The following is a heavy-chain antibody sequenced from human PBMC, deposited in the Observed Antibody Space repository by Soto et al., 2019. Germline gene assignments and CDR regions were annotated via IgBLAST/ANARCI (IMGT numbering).Heavy chain of an antibody. CDR3: ARVPRIAAVYYFDY. Sequence: LRLSCAASGLTFSSYSMNWVRQAPGKGLEWVSSISSSSSYIYYADSVKGRFTISRDNAKNSLYLQMNSLRAEDTAVYYCARVPRIAAVYYFDYWGQGTLVTVSS. D-gene: IGHD6-13*01. CDR2: ISSSSSYI. V-gene: IGHV3-21*01. J-gene: IGHJ4*02. CDR1: GLTFSSYS.